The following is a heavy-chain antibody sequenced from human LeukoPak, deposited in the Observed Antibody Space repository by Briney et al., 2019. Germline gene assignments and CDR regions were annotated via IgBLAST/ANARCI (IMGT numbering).Heavy chain of an antibody. V-gene: IGHV1-18*01. D-gene: IGHD6-13*01. J-gene: IGHJ6*03. CDR1: GYTFTSYG. CDR2: ISAYNGNT. Sequence: ASVKVFCKASGYTFTSYGITWGRHAPGQGLEGMGWISAYNGNTNYAQKLKGRVTMTTDTSTSTAYMELRSLRSDDTAVYYCARGGGAAADYSYYYMDVWGKGTTVTVSS. CDR3: ARGGGAAADYSYYYMDV.